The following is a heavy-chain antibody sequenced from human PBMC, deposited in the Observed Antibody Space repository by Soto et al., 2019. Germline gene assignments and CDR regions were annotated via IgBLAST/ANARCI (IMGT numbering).Heavy chain of an antibody. V-gene: IGHV3-74*01. CDR3: AREVVTTKWYFDN. D-gene: IGHD1-1*01. CDR1: GFASSSHW. Sequence: GGSLRLSCAASGFASSSHWMHWVRRAPGKGLGWVSRINSDGSSSSYADSVKGRFTISRDNSKNTLYLQMNSLRAEDTAVYYCAREVVTTKWYFDNWGQGIVVTVSS. CDR2: INSDGSSS. J-gene: IGHJ4*02.